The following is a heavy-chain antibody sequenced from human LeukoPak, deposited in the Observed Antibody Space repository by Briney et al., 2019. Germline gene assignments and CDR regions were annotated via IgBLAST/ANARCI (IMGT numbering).Heavy chain of an antibody. J-gene: IGHJ4*02. D-gene: IGHD3-16*02. V-gene: IGHV4-34*01. Sequence: PSETLSLTCAVYGGSFSGYYWSWIRQPPGKGLEWIGEINNSVSTNYNPSLKSRVTISVDTSKNQFSLKLSSVTAADTAVYYCARASYVWGSYRTFDYWGQGTLVTVSS. CDR1: GGSFSGYY. CDR3: ARASYVWGSYRTFDY. CDR2: INNSVST.